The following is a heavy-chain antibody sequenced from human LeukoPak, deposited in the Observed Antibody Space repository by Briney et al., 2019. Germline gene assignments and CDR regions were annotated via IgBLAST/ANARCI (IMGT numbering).Heavy chain of an antibody. D-gene: IGHD3-16*01. J-gene: IGHJ4*02. CDR2: IYYSGST. CDR1: GYSISSSNW. Sequence: SGTLSLTCAVSGYSISSSNWWGWIRQPPGKGLEWIGYIYYSGSTYYNPSLKSRVTMSVDTSKNQFSLKLSSVTAVDTAVYYCARWGLPRHFDYWGQGTLVTVSS. CDR3: ARWGLPRHFDY. V-gene: IGHV4-28*01.